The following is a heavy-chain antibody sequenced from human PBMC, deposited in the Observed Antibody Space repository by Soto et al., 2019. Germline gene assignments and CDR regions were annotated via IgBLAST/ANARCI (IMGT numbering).Heavy chain of an antibody. D-gene: IGHD1-26*01. Sequence: ASVKVCCKASGYTNSTYAVHWLRQATGQRLEWMGRIDAGNDNTKYSQNFQGRVTLTRDNSMTTAYMELSSLRSDDTAVYYCARVMGSVDYWGQGTLVTVSS. CDR1: GYTNSTYA. CDR3: ARVMGSVDY. V-gene: IGHV1-3*01. CDR2: IDAGNDNT. J-gene: IGHJ4*02.